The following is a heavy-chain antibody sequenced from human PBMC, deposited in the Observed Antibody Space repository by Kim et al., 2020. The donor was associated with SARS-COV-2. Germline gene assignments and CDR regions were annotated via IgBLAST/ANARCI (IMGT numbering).Heavy chain of an antibody. J-gene: IGHJ4*02. CDR2: IYQSGGT. CDR1: GASISSGSYS. V-gene: IGHV4-30-2*06. D-gene: IGHD5-18*01. CDR3: ARGPYRDYFDY. Sequence: SETLSLTCDVSGASISSGSYSWSWIRQSPGQGLEWIASIYQSGGTYYTPSLKSRLSISMDRSRNRFSLTLTSVTAADTGVYYCARGPYRDYFDYWGQGTL.